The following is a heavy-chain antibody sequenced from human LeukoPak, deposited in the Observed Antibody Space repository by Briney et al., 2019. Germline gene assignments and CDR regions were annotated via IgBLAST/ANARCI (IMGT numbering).Heavy chain of an antibody. V-gene: IGHV1-2*02. CDR1: GYTFTGYY. D-gene: IGHD6-19*01. CDR3: ASGYSSGWHDIDY. Sequence: ASVKVSCKASGYTFTGYYMHWVRQAPGQGLEWMGWINPNSGGTNYAQKFQGRVTMTRDASISTAYMELSRLRSDDTAVYYCASGYSSGWHDIDYWGQGTLVTVSS. J-gene: IGHJ4*02. CDR2: INPNSGGT.